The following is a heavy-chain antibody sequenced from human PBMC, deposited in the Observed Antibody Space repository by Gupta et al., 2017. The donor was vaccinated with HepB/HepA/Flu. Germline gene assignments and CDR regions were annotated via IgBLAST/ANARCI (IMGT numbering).Heavy chain of an antibody. CDR3: ARIREGQWLVNYYYYMDV. V-gene: IGHV2-26*01. J-gene: IGHJ6*03. CDR1: GFSLSNARMG. CDR2: IFSNDEK. D-gene: IGHD6-19*01. Sequence: QVTLKESGPVLVNPTETLTLPCTVSGFSLSNARMGVSWIRQPPGKALEWLAHIFSNDEKSYSTSLKSRLTISKDTSKSQVVLTMTNMDPVDTATYYCARIREGQWLVNYYYYMDVWGKGTTVTVSS.